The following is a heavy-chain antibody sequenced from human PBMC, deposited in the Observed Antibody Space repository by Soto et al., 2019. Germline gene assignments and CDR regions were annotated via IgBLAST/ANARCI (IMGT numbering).Heavy chain of an antibody. V-gene: IGHV3-64D*06. CDR1: GFTFSEYS. D-gene: IGHD3-9*01. Sequence: GGSLRLSCSDSGFTFSEYSMHWFRQAPGKGLQYVSTISSDGDITYYADSVKGRFTISRDNSKNTLYLQMNSLRPEDTAVYYCVKVSTFYDILTGYYSTNFFDPWGQGTLVTVSS. CDR2: ISSDGDIT. CDR3: VKVSTFYDILTGYYSTNFFDP. J-gene: IGHJ5*02.